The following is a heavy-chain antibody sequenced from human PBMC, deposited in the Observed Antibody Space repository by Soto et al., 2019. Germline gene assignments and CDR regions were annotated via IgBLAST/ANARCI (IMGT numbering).Heavy chain of an antibody. CDR1: GFTFSSYA. Sequence: QVQLVESGGGVVQPGRSLRLSCEASGFTFSSYAMHWVRQAPGKGLEWLAVVWFDEKNKYYADSVKGRFTISRDNSKNRLYLQMNSLRAEDTAVYYCARDRSRYCSGGTCYPFDNRGQGTLVAVSS. D-gene: IGHD2-15*01. CDR3: ARDRSRYCSGGTCYPFDN. J-gene: IGHJ4*02. CDR2: VWFDEKNK. V-gene: IGHV3-33*01.